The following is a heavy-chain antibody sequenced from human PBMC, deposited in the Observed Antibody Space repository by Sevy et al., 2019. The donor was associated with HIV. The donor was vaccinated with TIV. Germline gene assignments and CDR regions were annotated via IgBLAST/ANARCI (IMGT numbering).Heavy chain of an antibody. CDR3: ATTKDYYDSSGCPFDY. J-gene: IGHJ4*02. V-gene: IGHV1-24*01. CDR1: GYTLTQVS. D-gene: IGHD3-22*01. CDR2: FDPEDGET. Sequence: ASVKVSCKVSGYTLTQVSMHWVRQAPGEGLEWMGSFDPEDGETIYAQKFQGRVTMTEDTSTDTAYMELNSLRPEDTAVYFCATTKDYYDSSGCPFDYWGQGTLVTVSS.